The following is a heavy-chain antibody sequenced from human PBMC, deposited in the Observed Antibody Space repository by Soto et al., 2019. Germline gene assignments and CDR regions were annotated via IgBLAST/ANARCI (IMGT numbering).Heavy chain of an antibody. J-gene: IGHJ3*02. D-gene: IGHD7-27*01. Sequence: SETLSLTCTVSGGSISSYYWSWIRQPPGKGLEWIGYIYYSGSTNYNPSLKSRVTISVDTSKNQFSLKLSPVTAADTAVYYCARDLPVGKSLSHAFDIWGQGTMVTVSS. CDR1: GGSISSYY. V-gene: IGHV4-59*01. CDR2: IYYSGST. CDR3: ARDLPVGKSLSHAFDI.